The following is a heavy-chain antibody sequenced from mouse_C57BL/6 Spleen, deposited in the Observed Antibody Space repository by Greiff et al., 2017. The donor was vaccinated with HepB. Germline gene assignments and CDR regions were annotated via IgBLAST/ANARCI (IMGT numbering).Heavy chain of an antibody. Sequence: VMLVESGPELVKPGASVKISCKASGYAFSSSWMNWVKQRPGKGLEWIGRIYPGDGDTNYNGKFKGKATLTADKSSSTAYMQLSSLTSEDSAVYFCARSPTVASMDYWGQGTSVTVSS. CDR1: GYAFSSSW. CDR2: IYPGDGDT. D-gene: IGHD1-1*01. J-gene: IGHJ4*01. CDR3: ARSPTVASMDY. V-gene: IGHV1-82*01.